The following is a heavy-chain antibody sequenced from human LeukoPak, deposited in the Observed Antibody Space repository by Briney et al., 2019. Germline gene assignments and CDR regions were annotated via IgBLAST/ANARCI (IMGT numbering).Heavy chain of an antibody. V-gene: IGHV4-34*01. Sequence: SETLSLACAVYGGSFSGYYWSWIRQPPGKGLEWIGEINHSGSTNCNPSLKSRVTISVDTSKNQFSLELSSVTAADTAVYYCARVGYYYDSSGKGAFDYWGQGTLVTVSS. CDR2: INHSGST. CDR1: GGSFSGYY. J-gene: IGHJ4*02. CDR3: ARVGYYYDSSGKGAFDY. D-gene: IGHD3-22*01.